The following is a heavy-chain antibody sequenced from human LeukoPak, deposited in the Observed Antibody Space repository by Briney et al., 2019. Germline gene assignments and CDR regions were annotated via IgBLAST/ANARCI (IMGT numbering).Heavy chain of an antibody. V-gene: IGHV3-23*01. CDR3: AKSYYDFWSGYYQTFDY. CDR1: GFTFSSYA. CDR2: FSGSGGST. D-gene: IGHD3-3*01. J-gene: IGHJ4*02. Sequence: GGSLRLSCAASGFTFSSYAMSWVRQAPGKGLECISGFSGSGGSTYYADSVKGRFTISRDNSKNTLYLQMNSLRAEDTAVYYCAKSYYDFWSGYYQTFDYWGQGTLVTVSS.